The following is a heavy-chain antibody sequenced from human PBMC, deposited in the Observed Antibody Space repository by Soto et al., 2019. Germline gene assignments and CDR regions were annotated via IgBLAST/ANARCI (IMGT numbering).Heavy chain of an antibody. CDR2: ISSSSSTI. V-gene: IGHV3-48*01. CDR3: AGGGPGYGYYCDY. Sequence: EVQLVESGGGLVQPGGSLRLSCAASGFTFSSYSMNWVRKAPGKGLEWVSYISSSSSTIYYADSVKGRFTISRDNAKNSLYLQMNSMSAEDTAVYYRAGGGPGYGYYCDYWGQGTLVTVSS. J-gene: IGHJ4*02. D-gene: IGHD4-17*01. CDR1: GFTFSSYS.